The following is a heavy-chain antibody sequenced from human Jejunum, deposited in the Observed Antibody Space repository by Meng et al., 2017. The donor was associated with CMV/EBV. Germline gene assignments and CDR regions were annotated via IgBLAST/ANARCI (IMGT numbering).Heavy chain of an antibody. V-gene: IGHV3-30-3*01. CDR3: AREFSVGGRPPGMAV. Sequence: FTFSTYTMHWVRQAPGKGLEWVAVISYDDGSNYFYADSVKGRFTISRDNSKNTLYLQMNSLRPEDTAVYFCAREFSVGGRPPGMAVWGQGTTVTVSS. CDR1: FTFSTYT. CDR2: ISYDDGSNY. J-gene: IGHJ6*02.